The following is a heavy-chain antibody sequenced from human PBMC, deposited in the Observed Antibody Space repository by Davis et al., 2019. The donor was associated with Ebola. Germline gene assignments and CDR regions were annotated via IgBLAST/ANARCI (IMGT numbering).Heavy chain of an antibody. D-gene: IGHD3-22*01. J-gene: IGHJ4*02. V-gene: IGHV3-30-3*01. CDR2: ISYDGNKD. CDR1: GFTFNSYP. Sequence: GESLKISCAASGFTFNSYPMHWVRQAPGKGLEWVAIISYDGNKDYYADSVKGRFTISRDNSKNTLYLQMNSLRSEDTAVYYCARANGYYYDSSGYYELDYWGQGFLVTVSS. CDR3: ARANGYYYDSSGYYELDY.